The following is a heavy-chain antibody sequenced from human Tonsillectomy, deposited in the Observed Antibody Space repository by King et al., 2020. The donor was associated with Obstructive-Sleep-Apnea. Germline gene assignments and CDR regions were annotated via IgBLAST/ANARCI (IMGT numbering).Heavy chain of an antibody. Sequence: VQLVESGGGLVQPGGSLRLSCAASGFTFISYSMNWVRQAPGKGLEWVSYISSSGSTIYYADSVKGRFTISRDNAKNSLYLQMNSLRAEDTAVYYCARDSQQLDPNWFDPWGQGTLVTVSS. V-gene: IGHV3-48*04. CDR2: ISSSGSTI. CDR3: ARDSQQLDPNWFDP. D-gene: IGHD6-13*01. J-gene: IGHJ5*02. CDR1: GFTFISYS.